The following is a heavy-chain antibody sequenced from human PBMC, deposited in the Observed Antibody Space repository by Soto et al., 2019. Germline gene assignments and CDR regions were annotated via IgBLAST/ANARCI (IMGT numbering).Heavy chain of an antibody. V-gene: IGHV1-69*06. CDR3: ALRALELRVHYYYGMDV. D-gene: IGHD1-7*01. Sequence: QVQLVQSGAEVKKPGSSVKVSCKASGGTFSSYAISWVRQAPGQGLEWMGGIIPIFGTANYAQKFQGRVTITADKSTSTAYMELSSLRSEDTAVYYCALRALELRVHYYYGMDVWGQGTTVTVSS. CDR2: IIPIFGTA. J-gene: IGHJ6*02. CDR1: GGTFSSYA.